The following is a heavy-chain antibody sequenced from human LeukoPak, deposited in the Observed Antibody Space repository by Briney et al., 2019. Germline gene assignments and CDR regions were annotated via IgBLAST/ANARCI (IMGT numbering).Heavy chain of an antibody. Sequence: GGSLRLSCAASGFTFDDYAMHWVRQAPGKGLEWVGRIKSKTDGGTTDYAAPVKGRFTISRDDSKNTLYLQMNSLKTEDTAVYYCTTDVGSYPGYWGQGTLVTVSS. V-gene: IGHV3-15*01. CDR2: IKSKTDGGTT. J-gene: IGHJ4*02. D-gene: IGHD3-10*01. CDR1: GFTFDDYA. CDR3: TTDVGSYPGY.